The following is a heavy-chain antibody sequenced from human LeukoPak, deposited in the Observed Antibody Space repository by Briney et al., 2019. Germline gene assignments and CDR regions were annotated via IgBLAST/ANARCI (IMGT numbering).Heavy chain of an antibody. CDR3: ARDDYYGSGSCDY. CDR2: INHSGST. J-gene: IGHJ4*02. CDR1: GGSFSGYY. D-gene: IGHD3-10*01. V-gene: IGHV4-34*01. Sequence: SETLSLTCAVYGGSFSGYYWSWIRQPPGKGLEWIGEINHSGSTNYNPSLKGRVTISVDTSKNQFSLKLSSVTAADTAVYYCARDDYYGSGSCDYWGQGTLVTVSS.